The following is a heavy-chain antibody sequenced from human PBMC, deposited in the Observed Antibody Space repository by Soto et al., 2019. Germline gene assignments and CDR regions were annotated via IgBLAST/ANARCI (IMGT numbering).Heavy chain of an antibody. CDR3: ARDRELLYYYYGMDV. CDR2: INSDGCST. V-gene: IGHV3-74*01. D-gene: IGHD1-26*01. Sequence: EVQLVESGGGLVQPGGSLRLSCAASGFTFSSYWMHWVRQAPGKGLVWVSRINSDGCSTSYADSVKGRFTISRDNAKNTLYLQMNSLRAEDTAVYYCARDRELLYYYYGMDVWGQGTTVTVSS. CDR1: GFTFSSYW. J-gene: IGHJ6*02.